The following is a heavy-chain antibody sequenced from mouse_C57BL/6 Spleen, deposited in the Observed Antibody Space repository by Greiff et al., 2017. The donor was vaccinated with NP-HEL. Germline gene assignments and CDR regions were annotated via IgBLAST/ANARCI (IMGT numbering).Heavy chain of an antibody. D-gene: IGHD3-1*01. J-gene: IGHJ2*01. CDR2: INPYNGGT. CDR3: ARHRGDFDY. V-gene: IGHV1-19*01. Sequence: VQLKQSGPVLVKPGASVKMSCKASGYTFTDYYMNWVKQSHGKSLEWIGVINPYNGGTSYNQKFKGKATLTVDKSSSTAYMELNSLTSEDSAVYYCARHRGDFDYWGQGTTLTVSS. CDR1: GYTFTDYY.